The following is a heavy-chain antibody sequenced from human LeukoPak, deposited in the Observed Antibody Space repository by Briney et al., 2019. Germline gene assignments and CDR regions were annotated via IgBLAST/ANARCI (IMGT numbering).Heavy chain of an antibody. CDR3: ARLKAVAAPYYFDY. CDR1: GGSISSGGYY. CDR2: IYYSGST. J-gene: IGHJ4*02. Sequence: SQTLSLTCTVSGGSISSGGYYWSWIPQHPGKGLEWIGYIYYSGSTYYNPSLKSLVTISVDTSKNQFSLKLSSLTAADTAVYYCARLKAVAAPYYFDYWGQGTLVTVSS. D-gene: IGHD6-19*01. V-gene: IGHV4-31*01.